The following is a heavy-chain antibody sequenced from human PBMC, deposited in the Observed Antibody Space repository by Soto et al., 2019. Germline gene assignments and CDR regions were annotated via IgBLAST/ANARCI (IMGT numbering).Heavy chain of an antibody. CDR2: INAYNGNT. J-gene: IGHJ6*02. CDR3: AMVDVYATASPQDV. CDR1: GYRFTSYG. D-gene: IGHD2-8*01. Sequence: QVQLVQSGAEVKNRGASVKVSCKAFGYRFTSYGIGWARQAPGQGLEWMGWINAYNGNTNYAQNFQGRVTLTTDTSTSTAYMELRSLRSNDTAVYYCAMVDVYATASPQDVWGRGTTVTVSS. V-gene: IGHV1-18*01.